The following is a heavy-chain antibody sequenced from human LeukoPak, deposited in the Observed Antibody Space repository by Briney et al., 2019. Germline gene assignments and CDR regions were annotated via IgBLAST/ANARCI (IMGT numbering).Heavy chain of an antibody. D-gene: IGHD5-12*01. CDR3: ARTPYRGYYADLFDY. J-gene: IGHJ4*02. CDR1: GYTFTSYG. Sequence: GASVKVSCKASGYTFTSYGISWVRQAPGQGLEWMGWISAYNGNTNYAKKLQGRVTMTTDTSTSTAYMELRSLRSDDTAVYYCARTPYRGYYADLFDYWFQGTLVTVSS. V-gene: IGHV1-18*01. CDR2: ISAYNGNT.